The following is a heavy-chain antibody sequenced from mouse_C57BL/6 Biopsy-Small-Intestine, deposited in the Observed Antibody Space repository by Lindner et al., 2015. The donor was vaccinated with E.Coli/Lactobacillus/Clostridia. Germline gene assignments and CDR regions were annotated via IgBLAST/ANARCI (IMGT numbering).Heavy chain of an antibody. V-gene: IGHV1-64*01. Sequence: SVKVSCKTSGYSFISYGISWVRQAPGQGLEWMGIINPSGGSANYAQKFRGRVTMTRDTSTKTVYMELTSLRSEDTAVYYCARDRGGGSYYPGNACDIWGQGTLVTVSS. CDR2: INPSGGSA. CDR3: ARDRGGGSYYPGNACDI. J-gene: IGHJ3*01. CDR1: GYSFISYG. D-gene: IGHD1-1*02.